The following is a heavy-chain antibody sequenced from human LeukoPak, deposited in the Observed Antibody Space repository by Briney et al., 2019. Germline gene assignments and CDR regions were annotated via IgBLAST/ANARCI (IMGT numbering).Heavy chain of an antibody. V-gene: IGHV3-30*18. CDR1: GFTFSNYG. Sequence: PGRSLRLSCAASGFTFSNYGIHWVRQAPGKGLEWVAVISYDATNKYYTDSVKGRFTISRDNPKNTLYLQMNSLRAEDTAVYYCAKDQDVAAAGTWGSIDYWGQGTLVTVSS. CDR3: AKDQDVAAAGTWGSIDY. J-gene: IGHJ4*02. D-gene: IGHD6-13*01. CDR2: ISYDATNK.